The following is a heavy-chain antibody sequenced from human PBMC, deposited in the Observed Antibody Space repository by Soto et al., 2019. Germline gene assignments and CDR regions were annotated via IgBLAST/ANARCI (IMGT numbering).Heavy chain of an antibody. D-gene: IGHD3-16*01. V-gene: IGHV3-74*03. J-gene: IGHJ4*02. CDR2: LSSDGFGA. CDR3: ARDLGGPDY. Sequence: GGSLRLSFAASCFSLSPYWRHWVRQVPGRGLEWVARLSSDGFGAAYADSVKGRFFISRDIARNTLSLQMNSLRADDTAVYYCARDLGGPDYWGRGTSVTVSS. CDR1: CFSLSPYW.